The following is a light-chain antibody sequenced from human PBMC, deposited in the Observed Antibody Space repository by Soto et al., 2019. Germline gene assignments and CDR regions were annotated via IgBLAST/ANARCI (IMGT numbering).Light chain of an antibody. V-gene: IGKV3-15*01. Sequence: EVVMTQSPATLSVSPGERATLSCRASQSVSSNLAWYQHKPGQAPRLLIYGTSNRAAGVPARFSGSGSGTEFTLTISSLQSEDFAVYYCQQYNNWPPEGTFGQGTKLDIK. CDR1: QSVSSN. CDR3: QQYNNWPPEGT. J-gene: IGKJ2*01. CDR2: GTS.